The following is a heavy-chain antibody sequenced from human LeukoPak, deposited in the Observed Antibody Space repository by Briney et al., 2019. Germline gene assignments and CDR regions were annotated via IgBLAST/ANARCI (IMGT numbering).Heavy chain of an antibody. V-gene: IGHV6-1*01. D-gene: IGHD3-10*01. CDR1: GDSVSSNSAA. CDR3: ARDGAYIPGKLNWFDP. Sequence: SQTLSLTCAISGDSVSSNSAAWNWIRQSPSRGLEWLGRTYYRSTWYNDYAVSVKSRITITPDTSKNQFSLQLNSVTPEDTAVYYCARDGAYIPGKLNWFDPWGQGTLVTVSS. J-gene: IGHJ5*02. CDR2: TYYRSTWYN.